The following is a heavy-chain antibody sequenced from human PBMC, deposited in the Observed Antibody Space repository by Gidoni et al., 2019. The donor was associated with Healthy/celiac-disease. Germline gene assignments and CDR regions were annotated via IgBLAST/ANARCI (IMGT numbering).Heavy chain of an antibody. D-gene: IGHD6-19*01. Sequence: QVQLQESGPGLVKPSETLSLTCTASGGSISSYYWRWIRQPAGKGLEWIGRIYTRGSTNYNPSLKSRVTMSVYTSKNQFSLKLSSVTAADTAVYYCAREDINSSGWWGDYYYYYYMDVWGKGTTVTVSS. CDR2: IYTRGST. CDR1: GGSISSYY. J-gene: IGHJ6*03. CDR3: AREDINSSGWWGDYYYYYYMDV. V-gene: IGHV4-4*07.